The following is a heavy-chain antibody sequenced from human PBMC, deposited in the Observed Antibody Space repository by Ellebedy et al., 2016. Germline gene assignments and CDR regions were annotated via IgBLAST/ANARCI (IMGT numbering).Heavy chain of an antibody. D-gene: IGHD1-26*01. J-gene: IGHJ6*02. CDR2: INPNSGGT. V-gene: IGHV1-2*02. Sequence: ASVKVSCXASGYTFTGYYMHWVRQAPGQGLEWMGWINPNSGGTNYAQKFQGRVTMTRDTSINTAYMELSRLRSDDTAVYYCARESLSGSYWSYYYYGMDVWGQGTTVTVSS. CDR3: ARESLSGSYWSYYYYGMDV. CDR1: GYTFTGYY.